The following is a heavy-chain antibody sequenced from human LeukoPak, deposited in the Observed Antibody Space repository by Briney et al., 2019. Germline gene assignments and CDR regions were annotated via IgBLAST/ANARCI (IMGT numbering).Heavy chain of an antibody. J-gene: IGHJ4*02. D-gene: IGHD2-2*02. CDR3: ARGRDIVVVPAAIQGRPGPYFDY. CDR2: INHSRST. V-gene: IGHV4-34*01. CDR1: GGSFSGYY. Sequence: SETLSLTCAVYGGSFSGYYWSWIRQPPGKGLEWIGEINHSRSTNYNPSLKSRVTISVDTSKNQFSLKLSSVTAADTAVYYCARGRDIVVVPAAIQGRPGPYFDYWGQGTLVTVSS.